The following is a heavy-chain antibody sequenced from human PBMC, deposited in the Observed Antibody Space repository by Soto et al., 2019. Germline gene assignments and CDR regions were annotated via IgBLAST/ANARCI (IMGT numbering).Heavy chain of an antibody. CDR2: IIPIFAKP. D-gene: IGHD1-7*01. J-gene: IGHJ3*02. V-gene: IGHV1-69*01. CDR1: GDTFSSYS. Sequence: QVQLIQSGAELKRPGSSVKVSCKASGDTFSSYSITWLRQAPGQRLEWMGGIIPIFAKPPYAQKFQGRVAITADDATITVYMELTSLTSEDTAVYYCARAPGIWNSFHIWGQGPPLSVSS. CDR3: ARAPGIWNSFHI.